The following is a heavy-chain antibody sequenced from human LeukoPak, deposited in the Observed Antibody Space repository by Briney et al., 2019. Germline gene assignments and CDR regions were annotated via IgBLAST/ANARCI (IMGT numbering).Heavy chain of an antibody. D-gene: IGHD3-10*01. CDR2: INHSGST. J-gene: IGHJ4*02. CDR1: SGSFSGYY. CDR3: ARKGWFGPIARPFDY. Sequence: PSETLSLTCAVYSGSFSGYYWSWIRQPPGKGLEWIGEINHSGSTNYNPSLKSRVTISVDTSKNQFSLKLSSVTAADTAVYYCARKGWFGPIARPFDYWGQGTLVTVSS. V-gene: IGHV4-34*01.